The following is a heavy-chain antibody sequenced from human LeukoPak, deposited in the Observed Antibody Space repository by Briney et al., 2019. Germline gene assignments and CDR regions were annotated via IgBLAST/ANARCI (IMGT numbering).Heavy chain of an antibody. V-gene: IGHV4-39*02. CDR2: IYYTGST. J-gene: IGHJ4*02. Sequence: PSETLSLTCTVSSGSIKFSSYYWSRVRQPPGKGLEWIGSIYYTGSTYYNSSLKSRVTISVDTSKNQFSLNLTSVTASDTAVYYCAGERGPYYHYFDYWGQGTLVTVSS. D-gene: IGHD1-26*01. CDR1: SGSIKFSSYY. CDR3: AGERGPYYHYFDY.